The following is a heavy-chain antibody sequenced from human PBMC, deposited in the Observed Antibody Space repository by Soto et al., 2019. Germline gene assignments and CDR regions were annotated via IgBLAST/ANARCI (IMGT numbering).Heavy chain of an antibody. CDR3: AKDGDFGEDGPAEYFEH. CDR1: GFTFKNYA. D-gene: IGHD4-17*01. Sequence: EVNLLESGGGLVQPGGSLRISCVGSGFTFKNYAMTWVRQAPGKGLEWVSGTTGSGANKHYADSVRGRFTISRDNSKKTVYLEMRSLRVEDTAVYYCAKDGDFGEDGPAEYFEHWGQGTLVTVSS. J-gene: IGHJ1*01. CDR2: TTGSGANK. V-gene: IGHV3-23*01.